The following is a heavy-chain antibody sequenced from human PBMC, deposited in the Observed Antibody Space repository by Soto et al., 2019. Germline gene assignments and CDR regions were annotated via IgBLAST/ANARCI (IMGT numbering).Heavy chain of an antibody. CDR2: IYSGGST. Sequence: EVQLVESGGGLVQPGGSLRLSCAASGFTVSSNYMSWVRQAPGKGLEWVSVIYSGGSTYYADSVKGRFTISRHNSKNTLYLQMNSLRAEEKTVYYCAGDTYNWNDGGAFDIWGQGTMVTVSS. CDR1: GFTVSSNY. J-gene: IGHJ3*02. CDR3: AGDTYNWNDGGAFDI. V-gene: IGHV3-53*04. D-gene: IGHD1-20*01.